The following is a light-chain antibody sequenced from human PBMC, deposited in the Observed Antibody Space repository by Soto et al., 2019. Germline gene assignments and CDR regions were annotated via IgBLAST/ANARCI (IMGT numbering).Light chain of an antibody. CDR2: AAS. V-gene: IGKV1-12*01. J-gene: IGKJ1*01. CDR3: QQYNSFWT. Sequence: DIHMTQSPSSVSASVGDRVTITCRASHGITSWLVWYQQKPGKAPKLLIYAASSLQSGVPSRFSGSGSGTEFTLTISSLQPDDFATYYCQQYNSFWTFGQGTKVDI. CDR1: HGITSW.